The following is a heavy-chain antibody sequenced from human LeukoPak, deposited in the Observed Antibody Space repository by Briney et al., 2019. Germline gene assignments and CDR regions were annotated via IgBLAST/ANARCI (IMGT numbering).Heavy chain of an antibody. Sequence: SVKVSCKASGGTFSSYAISWVRQAPGQGLEWMGGIIPIFGTSNYAQKFRGRVTITADESTSTAYMELSSLRSEDTAVYYCARSGPIRVWDCYYMDVWGKGTTVTVSS. CDR2: IIPIFGTS. CDR1: GGTFSSYA. V-gene: IGHV1-69*01. D-gene: IGHD2-2*02. CDR3: ARSGPIRVWDCYYMDV. J-gene: IGHJ6*03.